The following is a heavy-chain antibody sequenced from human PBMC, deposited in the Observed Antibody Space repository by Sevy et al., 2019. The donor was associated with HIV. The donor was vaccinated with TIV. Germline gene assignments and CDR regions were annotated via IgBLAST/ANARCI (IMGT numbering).Heavy chain of an antibody. Sequence: SGPTLVKPTQTLTLTCDYSGFSLSSSGVRVGWIRQTPGKAPEWLAAIFWNHDSRYSPSQQSRLRIMKDTSKNQVVLXXXXXXXXXXXXXXXXXXXXXXXXEDEPFDFWGPGTVVTVSS. CDR1: GFSLSSSGVR. CDR2: IFWNHDS. J-gene: IGHJ3*01. D-gene: IGHD2-15*01. CDR3: XXXXXXXXXEDEPFDF. V-gene: IGHV2-5*01.